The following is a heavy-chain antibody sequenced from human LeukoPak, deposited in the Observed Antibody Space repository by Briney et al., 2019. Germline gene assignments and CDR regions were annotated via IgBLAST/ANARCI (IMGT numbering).Heavy chain of an antibody. V-gene: IGHV3-23*01. D-gene: IGHD4-17*01. CDR1: GFTFSSYA. CDR2: ISRNSGAST. CDR3: SKKGQNGDYGKPD. J-gene: IGHJ4*02. Sequence: GGSLRLSCAASGFTFSSYAMHWVRQAPGKGLECIASISRNSGASTYYAASVKGRFTISRDNSRSTLYLQMNSLRADDTAVYYCSKKGQNGDYGKPDWGQGTLVTVSS.